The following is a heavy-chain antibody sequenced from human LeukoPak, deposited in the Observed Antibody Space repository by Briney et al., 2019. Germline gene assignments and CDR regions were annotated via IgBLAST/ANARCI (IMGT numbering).Heavy chain of an antibody. J-gene: IGHJ4*02. CDR3: AKAQVGATGFDY. D-gene: IGHD1-26*01. Sequence: GGSLRLSCAASGFTFSSYAMSWARQAPGKGLEWVSAISGSGGSTYYADSVKGRFTISRDNSKNTLYLQMNSLRAEDTAVYYCAKAQVGATGFDYWGQGTLVTVSS. V-gene: IGHV3-23*01. CDR1: GFTFSSYA. CDR2: ISGSGGST.